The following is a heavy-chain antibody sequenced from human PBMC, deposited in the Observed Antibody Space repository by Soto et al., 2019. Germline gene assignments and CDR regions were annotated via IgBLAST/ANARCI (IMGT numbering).Heavy chain of an antibody. CDR2: ISPNRGNT. J-gene: IGHJ6*02. V-gene: IGHV1-18*01. D-gene: IGHD3-16*01. Sequence: QVQLVQSGDEVRKPGSSVKVSCKASGYIFVNYGIAWVRQAPGQGLEWMGWISPNRGNTHYARQVQGRLTMTTDTSTITAYMDLGSLTSDDTAVSYCAMVDNYVTTTPQDVWGQGTTVTVSS. CDR3: AMVDNYVTTTPQDV. CDR1: GYIFVNYG.